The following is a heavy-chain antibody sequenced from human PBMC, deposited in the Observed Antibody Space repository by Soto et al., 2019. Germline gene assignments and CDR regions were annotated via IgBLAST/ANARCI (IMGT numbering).Heavy chain of an antibody. CDR1: GFTFSSYS. CDR2: ISSSSSTI. J-gene: IGHJ6*02. V-gene: IGHV3-48*02. D-gene: IGHD2-21*02. Sequence: PGGSLRLSCAASGFTFSSYSMNWVRQAPGKGLEWVSYISSSSSTIYYADSVKGRFTISRDNAKNSLYLQMNSLRDEDTAVYYCARDHIVVVTAIHPQPDYYYYGMDVWGQGTTVTVSS. CDR3: ARDHIVVVTAIHPQPDYYYYGMDV.